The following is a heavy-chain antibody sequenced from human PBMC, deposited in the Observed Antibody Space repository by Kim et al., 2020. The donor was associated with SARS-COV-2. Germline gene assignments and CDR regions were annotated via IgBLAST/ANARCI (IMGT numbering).Heavy chain of an antibody. CDR3: ARVRGHGLLWFRELPTYPYYFDY. Sequence: ASVKVSCKASGYTFTSYAMHWVRQAPGQRLEWMGWINAGNGNTKYSQKFQGRVTITRDTSASTAYMELSSLRSEDTAVYYCARVRGHGLLWFRELPTYPYYFDYWGQGTLVTVSS. CDR1: GYTFTSYA. CDR2: INAGNGNT. D-gene: IGHD3-10*01. V-gene: IGHV1-3*01. J-gene: IGHJ4*02.